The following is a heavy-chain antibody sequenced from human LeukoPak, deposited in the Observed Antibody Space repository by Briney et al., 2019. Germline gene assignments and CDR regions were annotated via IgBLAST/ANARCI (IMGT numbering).Heavy chain of an antibody. J-gene: IGHJ4*02. Sequence: PSETLSLTCTVSGGSINSSSYYWGWIRQPPGKGLKWIGSIYYSGSTYNNPSLQSRVTLSVDTSKNQFSLKLNSVTAADTDVYYCATHGGDASGSSNFDHWGQGTLVTVSS. CDR1: GGSINSSSYY. CDR3: ATHGGDASGSSNFDH. D-gene: IGHD3-10*01. V-gene: IGHV4-39*01. CDR2: IYYSGST.